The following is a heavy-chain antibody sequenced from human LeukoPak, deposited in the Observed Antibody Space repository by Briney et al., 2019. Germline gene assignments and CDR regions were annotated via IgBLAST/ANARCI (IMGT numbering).Heavy chain of an antibody. CDR3: AKDLSTVTTRFGYFDY. Sequence: YPGGSLRLSCAASGFTFSNYAMGWVRQAPGKGLEWVSIISNRGDSTYYAGSVKGRFTISRDNSKNTLYLQMNSLRAEDTAIFYCAKDLSTVTTRFGYFDYWGQGTLVTVSS. CDR2: ISNRGDST. J-gene: IGHJ4*02. V-gene: IGHV3-23*01. D-gene: IGHD4-17*01. CDR1: GFTFSNYA.